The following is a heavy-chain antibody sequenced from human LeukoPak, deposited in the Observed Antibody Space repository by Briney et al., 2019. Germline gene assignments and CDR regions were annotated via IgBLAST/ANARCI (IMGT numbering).Heavy chain of an antibody. CDR2: INPNDGDT. V-gene: IGHV1-2*02. CDR3: ARANFLYCSSTTCLFDY. J-gene: IGHJ4*02. CDR1: GYTFTDYY. D-gene: IGHD2-2*01. Sequence: ASVKVSCKASGYTFTDYYMHWVRQAPGQGFEWMGWINPNDGDTNYAQKFQGRVTMTRDTSISTAHMGVSRLRSDDTAVYYCARANFLYCSSTTCLFDYWGQGTLVTGSS.